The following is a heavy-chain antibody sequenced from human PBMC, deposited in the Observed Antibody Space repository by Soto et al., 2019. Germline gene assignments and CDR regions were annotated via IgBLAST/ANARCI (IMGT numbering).Heavy chain of an antibody. CDR3: ARGPDSGEYGWFAP. CDR1: GGSFSAYD. D-gene: IGHD3-10*01. CDR2: INHTRGT. V-gene: IGHV4-34*01. J-gene: IGHJ5*02. Sequence: QVQLQQWGAGLLKPSETLSLTCAVYGGSFSAYDWTWIRQPPGTGLEWIGDINHTRGTNYNPSLTSRVIISVDTSKNQFSLKLRSVTAADTAVYYCARGPDSGEYGWFAPWGQGSLVTVSS.